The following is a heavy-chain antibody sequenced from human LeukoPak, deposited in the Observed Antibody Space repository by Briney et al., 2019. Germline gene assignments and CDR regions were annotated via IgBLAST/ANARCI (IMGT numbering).Heavy chain of an antibody. Sequence: PSETLSLTCTVSGGSISSYYWSWIRQPPGKGLEWIGYIYYTGGTKYNPSLKSRVTISVDMSKNQFSLHLSSVTAADTAVYYCANNWSFDLWGRGTLVTVSS. CDR3: ANNWSFDL. V-gene: IGHV4-59*01. J-gene: IGHJ2*01. CDR2: IYYTGGT. CDR1: GGSISSYY.